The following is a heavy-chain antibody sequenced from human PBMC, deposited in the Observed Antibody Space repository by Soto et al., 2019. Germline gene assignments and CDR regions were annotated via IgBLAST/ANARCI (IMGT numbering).Heavy chain of an antibody. CDR2: IVPLPGTT. V-gene: IGHV1-69*19. J-gene: IGHJ3*01. Sequence: QVQLVQSGAAVRKPGSSVKVSCKASGGTFTKYAITWVRQAPRQGLEWMGGIVPLPGTTNYAQKFRGRVTISADESTSTAYLELSSLRSEDTAVYYCASGVGRRGGSSVCPDYAFEVWGQGTMVIVSS. CDR1: GGTFTKYA. D-gene: IGHD3-22*01. CDR3: ASGVGRRGGSSVCPDYAFEV.